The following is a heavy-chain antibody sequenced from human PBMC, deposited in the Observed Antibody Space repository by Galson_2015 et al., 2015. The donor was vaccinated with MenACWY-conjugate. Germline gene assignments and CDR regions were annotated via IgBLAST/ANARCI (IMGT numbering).Heavy chain of an antibody. CDR3: ATYCSSPSCYANGAY. CDR2: INSDGSAA. V-gene: IGHV3-74*01. J-gene: IGHJ4*02. Sequence: SLRLSCAASGFTFSRYWMHWVCQSPGKGLVWVSRINSDGSAADYAGSVKGRFTISRDNAKNALYLQMNSLRAEDTAVYYCATYCSSPSCYANGAYWGQGTLVTVSS. CDR1: GFTFSRYW. D-gene: IGHD2-2*01.